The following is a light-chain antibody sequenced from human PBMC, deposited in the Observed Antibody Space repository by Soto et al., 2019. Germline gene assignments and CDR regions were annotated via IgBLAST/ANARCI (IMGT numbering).Light chain of an antibody. CDR2: GAS. Sequence: EVVFTHSPGTLSLSPGERATLSCRASQSVSSSYLAWYQQKPGQAPRLLIYGASSRATGIPDRFSGSGSGTDFTLTISRLEPEDFAVYYCQQYGSSPPTFGQG. CDR3: QQYGSSPPT. V-gene: IGKV3-20*01. J-gene: IGKJ5*01. CDR1: QSVSSSY.